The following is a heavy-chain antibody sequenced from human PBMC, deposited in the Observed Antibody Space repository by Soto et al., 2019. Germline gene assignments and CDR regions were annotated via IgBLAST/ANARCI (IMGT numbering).Heavy chain of an antibody. V-gene: IGHV3-7*01. CDR3: ARVRNSYSTYQYYYMDV. J-gene: IGHJ6*03. Sequence: EVQLVESGGGLVQPGGSLRLSCATSGFSFGFYWMSWVRQAPGKGLEWVANIKEYGSEKYSVESLQGRFTISRDNAKNSLYRQMNSVRAEDTAVYYCARVRNSYSTYQYYYMDVWGRGTTVTVSS. CDR2: IKEYGSEK. D-gene: IGHD4-4*01. CDR1: GFSFGFYW.